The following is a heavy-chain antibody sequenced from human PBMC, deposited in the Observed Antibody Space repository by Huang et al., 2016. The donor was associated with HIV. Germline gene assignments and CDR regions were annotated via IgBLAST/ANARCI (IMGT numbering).Heavy chain of an antibody. CDR3: ARVRCSSTSCYGMDV. V-gene: IGHV1-46*01. Sequence: QVQLVQSGAEVKKPGASVTVSCKASGYTFTSYYMHWVQQAPGQGLEWMGIINPIGGSTSDEQKFQGRVTMTRDTSTSTVYMELSSLRSEDTAVYYCARVRCSSTSCYGMDVWGQGTTVTVSS. J-gene: IGHJ6*02. D-gene: IGHD2-2*01. CDR1: GYTFTSYY. CDR2: INPIGGST.